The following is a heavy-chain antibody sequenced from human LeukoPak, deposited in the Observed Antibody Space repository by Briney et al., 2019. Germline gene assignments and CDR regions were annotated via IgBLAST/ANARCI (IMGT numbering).Heavy chain of an antibody. Sequence: ASVKVSCKASGYTFTGYYMHWVRQAPGQGFEWMGWINPNSGGTNYAQKFQGRVTMTRDTSISTAYMELSRLRSDDTAVYYCARDVVGAIHYFDYWGQGTLVTVSS. J-gene: IGHJ4*02. CDR2: INPNSGGT. CDR1: GYTFTGYY. V-gene: IGHV1-2*02. CDR3: ARDVVGAIHYFDY. D-gene: IGHD1-26*01.